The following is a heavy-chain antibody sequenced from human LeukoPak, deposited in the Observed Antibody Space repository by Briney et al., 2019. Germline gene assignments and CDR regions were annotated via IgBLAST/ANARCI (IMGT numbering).Heavy chain of an antibody. D-gene: IGHD6-25*01. J-gene: IGHJ3*02. CDR2: INPNSGGT. V-gene: IGHV1-2*02. CDR3: ARDSTGGEWPDAFDI. Sequence: ASVKVSCKASGYTFTGYYMHWVRQAPGQGLEWMGWINPNSGGTNYAQKFQGRVTMTRDTSISTDYMELSRLRSDDTAVYYCARDSTGGEWPDAFDIWGQGTMVTVSS. CDR1: GYTFTGYY.